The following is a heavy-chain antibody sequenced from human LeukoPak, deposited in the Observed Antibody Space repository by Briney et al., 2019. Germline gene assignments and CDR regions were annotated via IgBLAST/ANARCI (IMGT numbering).Heavy chain of an antibody. CDR1: GFIFSNYA. J-gene: IGHJ3*01. CDR3: GRDPNGDYVGAFEF. V-gene: IGHV3-23*01. Sequence: GGSLRLSCAASGFIFSNYALVWVRQAPGKGLEWVSSIWGSGVTTRYADAVKGRFAISRDNSKNTLYLQMNSLGADDTAVYFCGRDPNGDYVGAFEFWGQGTMVTVSS. D-gene: IGHD4-17*01. CDR2: IWGSGVTT.